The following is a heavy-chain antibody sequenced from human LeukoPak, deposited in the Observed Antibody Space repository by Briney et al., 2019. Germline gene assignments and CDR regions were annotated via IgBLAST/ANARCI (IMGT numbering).Heavy chain of an antibody. CDR2: IIPILGTA. J-gene: IGHJ4*02. Sequence: SVTVSCKASGRTFSSYAISWVRQAPGQGLEWMGGIIPILGTANYAQKFQGRVTITTDESTSTAYMELSSLRSEDTAVYYCASIIGYCSGGSCRTDYWGQGTLVTVSS. D-gene: IGHD2-15*01. CDR1: GRTFSSYA. CDR3: ASIIGYCSGGSCRTDY. V-gene: IGHV1-69*05.